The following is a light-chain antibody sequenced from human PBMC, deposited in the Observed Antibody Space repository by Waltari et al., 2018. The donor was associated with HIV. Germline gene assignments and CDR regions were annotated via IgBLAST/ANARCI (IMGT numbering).Light chain of an antibody. V-gene: IGLV2-14*03. J-gene: IGLJ2*01. CDR1: SSAVGGYNS. Sequence: QSALTQPASVSGSPGQSITISCTGTSSAVGGYNSVSWYQLHPGKAPKLMIYDVTNRPSGVSNRFSGSKSGNTASLTISGLQTEDEADYYCSSYTSSTTVVFGGGTKLTVL. CDR3: SSYTSSTTVV. CDR2: DVT.